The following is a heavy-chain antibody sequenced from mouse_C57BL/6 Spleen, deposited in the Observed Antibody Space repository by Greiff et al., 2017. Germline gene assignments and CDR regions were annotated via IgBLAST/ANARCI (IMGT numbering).Heavy chain of an antibody. CDR2: INPSSGYT. CDR3: ARSVITTGVNWYFDV. D-gene: IGHD1-1*01. Sequence: QVQLQQSGAELARPGASVKMSCKASGYTFTSYTMHWVKQRPGQGLEWLGYINPSSGYTRYNQKFKDKATLTADNASSPSYMQLSSLTSEDSAVYYCARSVITTGVNWYFDVWGTGTTGTVSS. CDR1: GYTFTSYT. J-gene: IGHJ1*03. V-gene: IGHV1-4*01.